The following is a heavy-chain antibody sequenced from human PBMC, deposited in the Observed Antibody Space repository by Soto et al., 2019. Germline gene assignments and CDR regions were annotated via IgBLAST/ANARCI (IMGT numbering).Heavy chain of an antibody. Sequence: SETLSLTYTVSGGSISGFYWSWFRQPPGKGLEWIASVYNTGSTSYSPSLKSRVTISLDTSKTQFSLKLSSVTAADSAVYFCARHSNDYRKSFDSWGQGSLVTSPQ. CDR1: GGSISGFY. D-gene: IGHD5-12*01. V-gene: IGHV4-59*08. CDR3: ARHSNDYRKSFDS. J-gene: IGHJ4*02. CDR2: VYNTGST.